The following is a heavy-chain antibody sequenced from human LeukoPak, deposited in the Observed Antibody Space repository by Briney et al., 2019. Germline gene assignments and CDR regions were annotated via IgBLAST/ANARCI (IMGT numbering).Heavy chain of an antibody. V-gene: IGHV3-49*04. CDR3: TSILRYFDQTDY. CDR1: GFTSGDYA. D-gene: IGHD3-9*01. Sequence: PGRSLRLSCTASGFTSGDYAMSWVRQAPGKGLELVGFIRSKAYGGTTEYAASVKGRFTISRDDSKSIAYLQMNSLKTEDTAVYYCTSILRYFDQTDYWGQGTLGTVSS. CDR2: IRSKAYGGTT. J-gene: IGHJ4*02.